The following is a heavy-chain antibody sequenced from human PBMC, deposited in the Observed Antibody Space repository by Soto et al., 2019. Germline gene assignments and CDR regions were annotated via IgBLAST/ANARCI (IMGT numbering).Heavy chain of an antibody. D-gene: IGHD3-3*01. V-gene: IGHV3-33*01. Sequence: QVQLVESGGGVVQPGRSLRLSCEASGFTFSSYGMHWVRQAQGTGLERVAVIWYDGSNKYYADSVKGRFTISRDNSKNTLYLQKNSLTAEDTAVYYSSRDGLTMPPYYDFWCGYFPDYWGQGTLVTVSS. CDR3: SRDGLTMPPYYDFWCGYFPDY. CDR2: IWYDGSNK. CDR1: GFTFSSYG. J-gene: IGHJ4*02.